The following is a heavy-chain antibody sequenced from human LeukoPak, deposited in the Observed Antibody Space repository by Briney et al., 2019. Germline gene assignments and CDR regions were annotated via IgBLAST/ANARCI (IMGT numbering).Heavy chain of an antibody. V-gene: IGHV5-51*01. J-gene: IGHJ3*02. Sequence: GESLKISCKGSGYSFTSYWIGWVRQMPGKGLEWMGIIYPGDSDTRYSPSFQGQVTISADKSISTAYLQWSSLKASDTAMYYCARQSTIFGVVSGAFDIWGQGTMVTVSS. CDR3: ARQSTIFGVVSGAFDI. CDR1: GYSFTSYW. D-gene: IGHD3-3*01. CDR2: IYPGDSDT.